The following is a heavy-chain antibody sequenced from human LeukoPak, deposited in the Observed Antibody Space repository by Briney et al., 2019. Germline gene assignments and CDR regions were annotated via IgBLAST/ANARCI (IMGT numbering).Heavy chain of an antibody. CDR2: IKSKTYGETT. Sequence: GGSLRHSCAASGFTFTKALLSWVRQAPGKGLEWVGPIKSKTYGETTDFTAPVKGRITISRNDSNISLYLLMDNLKTEDTGVYYCTTDDYGDYVPDYWGQGTLVTVSS. J-gene: IGHJ4*02. V-gene: IGHV3-15*05. CDR3: TTDDYGDYVPDY. CDR1: GFTFTKAL. D-gene: IGHD4-17*01.